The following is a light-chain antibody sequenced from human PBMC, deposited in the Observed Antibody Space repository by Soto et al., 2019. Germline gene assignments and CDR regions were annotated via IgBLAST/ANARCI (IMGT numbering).Light chain of an antibody. V-gene: IGLV2-14*01. CDR1: SSDVGGYTY. J-gene: IGLJ2*01. CDR2: EVN. Sequence: QSVLTQPASVSGSPGQSITISCTGTSSDVGGYTYVSWYQQHPGQAPTLLIYEVNNRPSRVSSRFSGSKSGNTASLTISGLQADDEADYYCSSYTRTFTLVFGGGTQLTVL. CDR3: SSYTRTFTLV.